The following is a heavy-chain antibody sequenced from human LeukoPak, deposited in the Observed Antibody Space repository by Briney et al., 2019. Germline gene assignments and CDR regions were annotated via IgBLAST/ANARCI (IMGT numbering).Heavy chain of an antibody. J-gene: IGHJ4*02. CDR3: ATFGVRLGILSY. CDR2: FDPEDGET. V-gene: IGHV1-24*01. CDR1: GYTLTELS. D-gene: IGHD7-27*01. Sequence: ASVKVSCKVSGYTLTELSMHWVRQAPGKGLEWKGGFDPEDGETIYAQKFQGRVTMTEDTSTDTAYMELSSLRSEDTAVYYCATFGVRLGILSYWGQGTLVTVSS.